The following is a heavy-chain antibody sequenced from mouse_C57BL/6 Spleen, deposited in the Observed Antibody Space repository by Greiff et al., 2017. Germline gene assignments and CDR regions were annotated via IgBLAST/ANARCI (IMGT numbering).Heavy chain of an antibody. CDR1: GYAFSSSW. V-gene: IGHV1-82*01. D-gene: IGHD1-1*01. Sequence: QVQLQQSGPELVKPGASVKISCKASGYAFSSSWMNWVKQRPGKGLEWIGRIYPGAGDTNYNGKFKGKATLTADKSSSTAYMQLSSLTSEDSAVYFCARVYYYGSSYGDYFDYWGQGTTLTVSS. J-gene: IGHJ2*01. CDR2: IYPGAGDT. CDR3: ARVYYYGSSYGDYFDY.